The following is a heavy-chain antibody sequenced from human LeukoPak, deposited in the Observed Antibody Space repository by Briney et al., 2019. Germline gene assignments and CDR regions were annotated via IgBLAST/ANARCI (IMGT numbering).Heavy chain of an antibody. D-gene: IGHD5-18*01. CDR1: GYSISSGYY. CDR2: IHHSGST. CDR3: ARKGKFPDTAVDY. Sequence: SETLSLTCAVSGYSISSGYYWGWIRQPPGKGLEWIGSIHHSGSTYYNPSLKSRVTISVDTSKNQFSLKLSSVTAADTAVYYCARKGKFPDTAVDYWGQGTLVTVSS. V-gene: IGHV4-38-2*01. J-gene: IGHJ4*02.